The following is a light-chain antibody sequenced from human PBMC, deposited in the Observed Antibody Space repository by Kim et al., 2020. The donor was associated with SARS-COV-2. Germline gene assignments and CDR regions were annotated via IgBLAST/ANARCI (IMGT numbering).Light chain of an antibody. J-gene: IGLJ2*01. CDR3: QAWDTRVV. CDR2: ENS. Sequence: VSVSPGQTASITCSGDKLGDKDASWYQQKPGQSPVLVIYENSKRPSGIPERFSGSNSGNTATLTISGTQAMDEADYYCQAWDTRVVFGGGTQLTVL. V-gene: IGLV3-1*01. CDR1: KLGDKD.